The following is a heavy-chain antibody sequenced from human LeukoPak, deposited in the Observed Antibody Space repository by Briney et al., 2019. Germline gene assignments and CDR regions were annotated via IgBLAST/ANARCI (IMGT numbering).Heavy chain of an antibody. J-gene: IGHJ4*02. CDR3: AGGSLGGSGGTYYDY. CDR1: RFTFSDYY. CDR2: IGSSGSFI. Sequence: GGSLRLSCAASRFTFSDYYMSWIRQAPGKGLEWVPYIGSSGSFIYYADSVKGRFTISRDNAKNSLYLQMNSLRAEDTAVYYCAGGSLGGSGGTYYDYWGQGTLVAVSS. V-gene: IGHV3-11*01. D-gene: IGHD2-15*01.